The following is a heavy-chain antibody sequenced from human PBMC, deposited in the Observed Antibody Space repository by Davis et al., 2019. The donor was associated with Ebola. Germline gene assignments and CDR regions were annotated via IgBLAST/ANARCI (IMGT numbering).Heavy chain of an antibody. CDR2: ISSDGSNK. CDR1: GYTFSSYA. D-gene: IGHD6-19*01. CDR3: AKDTSNVWFDV. Sequence: PGGSLRLSCAASGYTFSSYAMHWVRQAPGKGLDWVAVISSDGSNKYYADSVKGRFTISRDNSKNTLYLQMNSLRVEDTAIYYCAKDTSNVWFDVWGQGTMVTVSS. J-gene: IGHJ3*01. V-gene: IGHV3-30-3*02.